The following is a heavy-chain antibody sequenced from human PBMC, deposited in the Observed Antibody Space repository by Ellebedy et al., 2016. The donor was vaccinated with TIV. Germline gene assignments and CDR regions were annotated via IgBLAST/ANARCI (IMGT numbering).Heavy chain of an antibody. CDR1: GFSISTFGVG. D-gene: IGHD3-22*01. V-gene: IGHV2-5*01. Sequence: SGPTLVXPTQTLTLTCTFSGFSISTFGVGVGWIRQPPGKAMEWLALIFWNDDKRYSPSLESRLKITKETSKNQVVLTMTNMDPVDTATYFCARLPDYYDSSGYLGKYFDYWGRGTLVNVSS. CDR3: ARLPDYYDSSGYLGKYFDY. J-gene: IGHJ4*02. CDR2: IFWNDDK.